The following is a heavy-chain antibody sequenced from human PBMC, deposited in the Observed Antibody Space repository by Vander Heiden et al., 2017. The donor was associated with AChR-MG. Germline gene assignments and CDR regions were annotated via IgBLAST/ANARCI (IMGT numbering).Heavy chain of an antibody. V-gene: IGHV1-8*01. Sequence: QAQRVQSAAEVKKPGAPVKGSCKASGYTSHRYDINWVRQATGQGLEWMGWMNPNSGNTGYARKFQGRVTMTRNTSISTAYMELNSLRSEDTAVYYCARYVHTSCGPDYYGMDVWGQGTTVTVSS. D-gene: IGHD3-3*01. J-gene: IGHJ6*02. CDR3: ARYVHTSCGPDYYGMDV. CDR2: MNPNSGNT. CDR1: GYTSHRYD.